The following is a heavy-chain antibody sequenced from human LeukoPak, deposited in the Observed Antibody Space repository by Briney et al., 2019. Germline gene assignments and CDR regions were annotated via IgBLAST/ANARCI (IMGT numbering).Heavy chain of an antibody. CDR1: GFTFDDSA. CDR3: AKAVVGATPRGAFDI. V-gene: IGHV3-9*01. Sequence: PGRSLRLSCAASGFTFDDSAMHWVRQAPGKGLEWVSGISWNSDNTGYADSVKGRFIISRDNAENSLYLQMNSLRSEDTAFYFCAKAVVGATPRGAFDIWGQGTRVPVSS. D-gene: IGHD1-26*01. J-gene: IGHJ3*02. CDR2: ISWNSDNT.